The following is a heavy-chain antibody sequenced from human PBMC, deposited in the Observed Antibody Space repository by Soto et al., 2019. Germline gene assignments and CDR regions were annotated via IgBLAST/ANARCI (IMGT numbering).Heavy chain of an antibody. CDR2: LTPIFDTT. CDR3: ARGDSTDCSNGVCSFFYNHDMDV. V-gene: IGHV1-69*13. D-gene: IGHD2-8*01. CDR1: GGGFSTYA. Sequence: SVKVSCKASGGGFSTYAITWVRQAPGQGLEWMGGLTPIFDTTNYAQKFQGRVTITADESTTTVHMELTSLTSEDTAVYYCARGDSTDCSNGVCSFFYNHDMDVWGQGTIVTVSS. J-gene: IGHJ6*02.